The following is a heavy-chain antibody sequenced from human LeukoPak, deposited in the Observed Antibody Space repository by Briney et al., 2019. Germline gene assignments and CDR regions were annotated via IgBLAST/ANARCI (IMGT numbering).Heavy chain of an antibody. CDR2: IHHSGTT. CDR3: ARGRLGATY. CDR1: GVSVSRGSYY. Sequence: SETLSLTCTVSGVSVSRGSYYWSWTRQPPGKGLEWIGYIHHSGTTNYSPSLKSRVTISVDMSKNQFFLNLTSVTAADTAVYYCARGRLGATYWGPGTLVTVSS. D-gene: IGHD1-26*01. V-gene: IGHV4-61*01. J-gene: IGHJ4*02.